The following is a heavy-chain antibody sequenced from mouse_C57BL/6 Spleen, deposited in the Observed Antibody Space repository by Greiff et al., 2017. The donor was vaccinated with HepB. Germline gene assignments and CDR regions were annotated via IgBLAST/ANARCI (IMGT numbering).Heavy chain of an antibody. CDR1: GYTFTSYW. J-gene: IGHJ2*01. V-gene: IGHV1-52*01. D-gene: IGHD1-1*01. CDR3: ARGTTVVARGDYFDY. Sequence: QVQLQQPGAELVRPGSSVKLSCKASGYTFTSYWMHWVKQRPIQGLEWIGNIDPSDSETHYNQKFKDKATLTVDKSSSTAYMQLSSLTSEDSAVYYCARGTTVVARGDYFDYWGQGTTLTVSS. CDR2: IDPSDSET.